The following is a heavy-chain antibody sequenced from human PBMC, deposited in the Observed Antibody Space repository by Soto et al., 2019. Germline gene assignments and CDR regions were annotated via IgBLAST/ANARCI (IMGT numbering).Heavy chain of an antibody. D-gene: IGHD2-2*02. J-gene: IGHJ4*02. V-gene: IGHV4-34*01. Sequence: QVQLQQWGAGLLKPSETLSLTCAVYAGSFSGYYWTWIRQPPGKGLEWIGEINHSGTIRYNPSLKSRVTISVDTSKNQFSLMLSSVTAADTAVYSCARVSGAGWLLYEYWGQGTLVTVSS. CDR3: ARVSGAGWLLYEY. CDR2: INHSGTI. CDR1: AGSFSGYY.